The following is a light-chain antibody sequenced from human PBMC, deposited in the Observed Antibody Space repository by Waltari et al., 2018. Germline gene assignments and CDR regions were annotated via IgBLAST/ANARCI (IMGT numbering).Light chain of an antibody. V-gene: IGLV2-8*01. CDR1: SRDIGGYHY. CDR3: SSFAGSTNWV. Sequence: QSALTQPPSASGSPGQSVTISCTGTSRDIGGYHYVPWYQQHPGKAPKLMIYEVTKRPSGVPDRFSASKSGNTASLTVSGLQAEDEADYYCSSFAGSTNWVFGGGTKLTVL. J-gene: IGLJ3*02. CDR2: EVT.